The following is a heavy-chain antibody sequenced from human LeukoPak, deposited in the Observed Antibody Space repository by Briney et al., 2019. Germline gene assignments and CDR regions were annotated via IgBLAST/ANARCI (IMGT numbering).Heavy chain of an antibody. D-gene: IGHD6-6*01. J-gene: IGHJ4*02. CDR3: ARGGAARPDY. Sequence: GGSLRLSCAAAGFTFSSYGMNGVRQAPGKGLEWVSYISSSSSTMSYADSVKGRFTISRDNAKNSLYLQMNSLRAEDTAVYYCARGGAARPDYWGQGTLVTVSS. V-gene: IGHV3-48*01. CDR1: GFTFSSYG. CDR2: ISSSSSTM.